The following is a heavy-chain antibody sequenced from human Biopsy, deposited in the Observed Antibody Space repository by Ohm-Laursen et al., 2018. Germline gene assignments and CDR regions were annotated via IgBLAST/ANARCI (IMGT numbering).Heavy chain of an antibody. D-gene: IGHD1-26*01. CDR1: GDSFTSYA. Sequence: SSVKVSCKASGDSFTSYAIGWVRQAPGQGLEWMGGIIPIPNVATYAQKFQGRITITADESTSTAYMVLSSLTSDDTAVYFCARGEGSSWFDPWGHGTLVTVSS. J-gene: IGHJ5*02. CDR2: IIPIPNVA. V-gene: IGHV1-69*01. CDR3: ARGEGSSWFDP.